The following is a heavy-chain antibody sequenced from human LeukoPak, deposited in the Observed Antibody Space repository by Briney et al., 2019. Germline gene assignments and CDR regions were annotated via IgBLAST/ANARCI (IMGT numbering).Heavy chain of an antibody. CDR1: GFTFDDYG. Sequence: GESLRLSCAASGFTFDDYGMSWVRQAPGKGLEWVSGINWSGSSTGYADSVKGRFTISRDNAKTSLYLQMNSLRAEDTALYFCARGDSNAYYYFDSWGQGTLVSVSS. D-gene: IGHD3-22*01. CDR3: ARGDSNAYYYFDS. CDR2: INWSGSST. J-gene: IGHJ4*02. V-gene: IGHV3-20*04.